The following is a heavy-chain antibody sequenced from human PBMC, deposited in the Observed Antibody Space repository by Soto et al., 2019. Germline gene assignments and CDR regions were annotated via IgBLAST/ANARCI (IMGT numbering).Heavy chain of an antibody. CDR3: ARESWATLDH. CDR2: IYYSGST. Sequence: SETLSLTYTVSGGSISSYYWSWIRQPPGKGLEWIGYIYYSGSTNYNPSLKSRVTISVDTSKNQFSLQLNSVTPEDTAVYYCARESWATLDHWGQGTLVTVSS. D-gene: IGHD7-27*01. CDR1: GGSISSYY. J-gene: IGHJ4*02. V-gene: IGHV4-59*12.